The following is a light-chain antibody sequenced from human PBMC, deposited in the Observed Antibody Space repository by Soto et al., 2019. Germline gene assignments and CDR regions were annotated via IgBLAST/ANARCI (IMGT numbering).Light chain of an antibody. CDR3: SSYTSSSTYVV. CDR1: SSDVGGYNY. J-gene: IGLJ2*01. CDR2: DVS. Sequence: QSVLTQPASVSESPGQSITISCTGTSSDVGGYNYVSWYQQHAGKAPKLMIYDVSNRPSGVSNRFSGSTSGNTASLTISGLQAEDEADYYCSSYTSSSTYVVFGGGTKLTVL. V-gene: IGLV2-14*01.